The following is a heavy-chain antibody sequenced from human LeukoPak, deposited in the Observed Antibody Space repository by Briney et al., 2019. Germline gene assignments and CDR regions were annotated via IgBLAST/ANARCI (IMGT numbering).Heavy chain of an antibody. CDR3: AELGITMIGGV. J-gene: IGHJ6*04. CDR2: ISSSCSTI. Sequence: GGSLRLSCAACGFTFSSYEMNWVRQAPGKGLEWVSYISSSCSTIYYADSVKGRFTISRDNAKNSLYLQMNSLRAEDTAVYYCAELGITMIGGVWGKGTTVTISS. CDR1: GFTFSSYE. D-gene: IGHD3-10*02. V-gene: IGHV3-48*03.